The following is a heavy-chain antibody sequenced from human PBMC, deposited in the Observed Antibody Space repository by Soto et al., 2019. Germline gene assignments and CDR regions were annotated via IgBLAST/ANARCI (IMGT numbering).Heavy chain of an antibody. CDR2: MNTNTGNT. J-gene: IGHJ4*02. V-gene: IGHV1-8*01. CDR1: GYTFTEFD. CDR3: VRVVRFLGGHAGY. Sequence: QVLLVQSGADVKKPGASVKVSCKTSGYTFTEFDINWVRQAPGQGLEWMGWMNTNTGNTGYAQKFQGRVTMTRDTASSTAYTELRRLRSEDTAVYYCVRVVRFLGGHAGYWGQGTLVTVSS.